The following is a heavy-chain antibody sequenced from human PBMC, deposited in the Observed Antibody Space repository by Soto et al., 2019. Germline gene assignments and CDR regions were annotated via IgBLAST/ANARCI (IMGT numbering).Heavy chain of an antibody. CDR1: GGTFSSYA. J-gene: IGHJ4*02. CDR2: IIPIFGTA. D-gene: IGHD2-21*02. Sequence: SVKVSCKASGGTFSSYAISWVRQAPGQGLEWMGGIIPIFGTANYAQKFQGRVTITADESTSTAYMELSSLRSEDTAVYYCARGSHIVVVTATVFDYWGQGTLVTVSS. CDR3: ARGSHIVVVTATVFDY. V-gene: IGHV1-69*13.